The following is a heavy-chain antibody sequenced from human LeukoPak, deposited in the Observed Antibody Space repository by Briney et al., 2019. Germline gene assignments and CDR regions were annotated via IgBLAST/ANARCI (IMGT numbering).Heavy chain of an antibody. J-gene: IGHJ4*02. CDR3: ATLGKPVAGTHY. Sequence: GGSLRLSCAASGFTFSRYAMIWVRQAPGKGLEWVSAITGSGANTYYADSVKGRFTISRDNSKNTLYLQMNSLRAEDTAVYYCATLGKPVAGTHYWGQGTLVTVSS. CDR2: ITGSGANT. D-gene: IGHD6-19*01. V-gene: IGHV3-23*01. CDR1: GFTFSRYA.